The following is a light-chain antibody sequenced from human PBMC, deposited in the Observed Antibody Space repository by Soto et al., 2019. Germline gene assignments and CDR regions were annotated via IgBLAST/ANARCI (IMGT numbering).Light chain of an antibody. J-gene: IGLJ3*02. V-gene: IGLV1-44*01. CDR3: AAWDDSLNGLV. CDR1: SSNIGSNT. Sequence: QSVLTQPPSASGTPGQRVTISCSGSSSNIGSNTVNWYQQLPGTAPKLLIYTHDQRPSGVPDRFSGSKSGTSASLAISGLQSEDEAAYYCAAWDDSLNGLVFGGGTKVTVL. CDR2: THD.